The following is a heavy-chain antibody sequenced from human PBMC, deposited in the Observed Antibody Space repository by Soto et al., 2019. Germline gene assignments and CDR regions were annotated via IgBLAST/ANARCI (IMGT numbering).Heavy chain of an antibody. CDR2: IIPILGIA. Sequence: ASVKVSCKASGGTFSSYTISWVRQAPGQGLEWMGRIIPILGIANYAQKFQGRVTITAEKSTSTAYMELSSLRSEDTAVYYCASLNPTQTRKYDFWSGYYLDVWGKGTTVTVSS. J-gene: IGHJ6*04. V-gene: IGHV1-69*02. D-gene: IGHD3-3*01. CDR3: ASLNPTQTRKYDFWSGYYLDV. CDR1: GGTFSSYT.